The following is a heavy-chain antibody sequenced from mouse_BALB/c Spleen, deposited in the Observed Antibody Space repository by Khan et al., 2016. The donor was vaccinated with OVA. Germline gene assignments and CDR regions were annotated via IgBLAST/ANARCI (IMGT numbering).Heavy chain of an antibody. D-gene: IGHD1-1*01. CDR1: GYSFSTYY. CDR2: IDPFNGGT. Sequence: VQLQQSGPELMKPGASVKISCKASGYSFSTYYIHWVTRSHGKTLEWIGYIDPFNGGTTYNQKFKGKATLTVDKSSSTAYMHLTSLTSEASAVCYCARHVSTSWFAYWGQGTLVTVSA. V-gene: IGHV1S135*01. J-gene: IGHJ3*01. CDR3: ARHVSTSWFAY.